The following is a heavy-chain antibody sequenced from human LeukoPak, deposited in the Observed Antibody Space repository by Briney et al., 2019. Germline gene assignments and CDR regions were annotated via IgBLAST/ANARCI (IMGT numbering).Heavy chain of an antibody. D-gene: IGHD3-22*01. J-gene: IGHJ4*02. CDR2: ISGSGGST. CDR3: AKDAYYYDSSGYSPIEFDY. Sequence: GGSLRLSCAASGFTFSSYAMSWVRQAPGKGLEWVSAISGSGGSTYYADSVKGRFTISRDNSKNTLYLQMNSLRAEDTAVYYCAKDAYYYDSSGYSPIEFDYWGQGTLVTVSS. CDR1: GFTFSSYA. V-gene: IGHV3-23*01.